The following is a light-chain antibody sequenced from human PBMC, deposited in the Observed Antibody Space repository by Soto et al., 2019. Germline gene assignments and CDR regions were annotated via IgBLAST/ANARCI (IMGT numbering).Light chain of an antibody. CDR2: EVT. J-gene: IGLJ1*01. CDR3: LSYTGSSHV. V-gene: IGLV2-8*01. CDR1: TSDVGAYKF. Sequence: QSALTQPASASGSPGQSVTISCTGTTSDVGAYKFVSWYQQHHPYKAPKLIIYEVTKRPSGVPDRFSGSKSGNPAALTVSGSQAEDEADYYCLSYTGSSHVFGTGTKVTVL.